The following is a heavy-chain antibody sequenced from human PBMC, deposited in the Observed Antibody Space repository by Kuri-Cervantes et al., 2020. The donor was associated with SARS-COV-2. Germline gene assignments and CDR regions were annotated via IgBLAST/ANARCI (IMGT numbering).Heavy chain of an antibody. CDR1: GFTFSSYE. V-gene: IGHV3-48*03. CDR2: ISSSGSTI. J-gene: IGHJ4*02. Sequence: GESLSLSCAASGFTFSSYEMNWVRQAPGKGLEWVSYISSSGSTIYYADSVKRRFTISRDNAKNSPYLQMNSLSAEDTAVYYCARNEWELFSGYYFDYWGQGTLVTVSS. D-gene: IGHD1-26*01. CDR3: ARNEWELFSGYYFDY.